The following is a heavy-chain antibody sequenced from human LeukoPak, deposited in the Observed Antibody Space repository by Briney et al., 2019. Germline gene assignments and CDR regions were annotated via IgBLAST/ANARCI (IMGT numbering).Heavy chain of an antibody. J-gene: IGHJ4*02. CDR1: GFTFSNAW. Sequence: GGSLRLSCAASGFTFSNAWMTWLRQAPGKGLEWDGRIKSKTAGGTIDYAAPVKGRFTISRDDSKNTLYLQMNSLKTEDTAVYYCTTGESMVGSTIHIRWADWGQGTLVTVSS. D-gene: IGHD1-26*01. CDR3: TTGESMVGSTIHIRWAD. V-gene: IGHV3-15*01. CDR2: IKSKTAGGTI.